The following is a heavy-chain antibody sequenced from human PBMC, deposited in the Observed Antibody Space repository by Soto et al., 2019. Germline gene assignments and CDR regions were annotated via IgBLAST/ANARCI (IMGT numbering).Heavy chain of an antibody. J-gene: IGHJ4*02. CDR2: ISSDGSNR. Sequence: GGSLRLSCAVSGFTFSNHIMHWVRQAPGKGLEWVALISSDGSNRYYADSVKGRFTTSRDNAKNTLYLQMNSLRAEDTAVYYCAKDFQGVNPDYFDSWGQGT. V-gene: IGHV3-30-3*02. D-gene: IGHD3-10*01. CDR3: AKDFQGVNPDYFDS. CDR1: GFTFSNHI.